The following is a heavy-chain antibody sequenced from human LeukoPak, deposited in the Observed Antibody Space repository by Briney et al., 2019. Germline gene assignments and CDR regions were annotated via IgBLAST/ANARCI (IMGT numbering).Heavy chain of an antibody. CDR3: TNDGRFDY. V-gene: IGHV3-73*01. Sequence: GGSLRLSCAASGFTFSGSAMHWVRQASGKGLEWVGRIRSKANSYETAYAASVKGRFTISRDDSKDTAYLQMNSLKTEDTAVYYCTNDGRFDYWGQGTLVTVSS. J-gene: IGHJ4*02. CDR2: IRSKANSYET. CDR1: GFTFSGSA. D-gene: IGHD4-17*01.